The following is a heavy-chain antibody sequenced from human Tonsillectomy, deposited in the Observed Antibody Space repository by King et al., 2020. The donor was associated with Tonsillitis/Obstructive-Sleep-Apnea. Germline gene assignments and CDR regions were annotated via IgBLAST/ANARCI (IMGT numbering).Heavy chain of an antibody. Sequence: VQLVESGGGLIQPGGSLRLSCAASGFTFSSYAMSWVRQAPGKGLEWVSAISGSGGSTYYADSVKGRVTISRDNSRNTLYLQMNSLRAEDTAVYYCAKDERGAAGTEEYSDYWGQGTRVTVSS. D-gene: IGHD6-13*01. J-gene: IGHJ4*02. V-gene: IGHV3-23*04. CDR1: GFTFSSYA. CDR3: AKDERGAAGTEEYSDY. CDR2: ISGSGGST.